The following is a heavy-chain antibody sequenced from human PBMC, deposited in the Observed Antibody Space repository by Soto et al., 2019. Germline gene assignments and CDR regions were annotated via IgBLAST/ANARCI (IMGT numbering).Heavy chain of an antibody. Sequence: QVQLVQSGAEVKKPGSSVKVSCKASGGTFSSYAISWVRQAPGQGLEWMGGIIPIFGTANYAQKFQGRVTITADKSTSTADMGLSSLRSEDTAVYYCARGGGAGGLGRKASFDYWGQGTLVTVSS. J-gene: IGHJ4*02. CDR1: GGTFSSYA. D-gene: IGHD7-27*01. V-gene: IGHV1-69*06. CDR3: ARGGGAGGLGRKASFDY. CDR2: IIPIFGTA.